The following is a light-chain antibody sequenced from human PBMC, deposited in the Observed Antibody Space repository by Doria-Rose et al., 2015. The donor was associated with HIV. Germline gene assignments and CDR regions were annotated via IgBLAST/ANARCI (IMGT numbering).Light chain of an antibody. V-gene: IGKV1-12*01. Sequence: TQSPSSVSASVGDTVSITCRASQGISSWLAWYQQKPGKAPKLLVYSASSLQSEVPSRFSGSGSGTDYTLTINSLQPEDFAIYYCRQYYSSPQTFGGGTKVEIK. J-gene: IGKJ4*01. CDR2: SAS. CDR1: QGISSW. CDR3: RQYYSSPQT.